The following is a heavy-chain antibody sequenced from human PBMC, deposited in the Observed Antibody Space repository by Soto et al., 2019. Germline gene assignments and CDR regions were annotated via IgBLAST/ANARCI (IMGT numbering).Heavy chain of an antibody. CDR2: FDPEDGET. CDR1: GYTLNELS. D-gene: IGHD3-10*01. J-gene: IGHJ4*02. V-gene: IGHV1-24*01. Sequence: ASVKVSCKVSGYTLNELSMHWVLQAPGKGLEWMGGFDPEDGETVYAQKFQGRVTMTEDTSTDTANAELSSLRSEDTAVYYCATGGPAGDFDYWGQGTLVTVSS. CDR3: ATGGPAGDFDY.